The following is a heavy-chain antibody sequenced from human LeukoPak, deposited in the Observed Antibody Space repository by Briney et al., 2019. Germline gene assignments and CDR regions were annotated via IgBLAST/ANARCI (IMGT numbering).Heavy chain of an antibody. CDR2: ISSSGSTI. D-gene: IGHD5-18*01. V-gene: IGHV3-11*04. CDR3: ARDRIQLWLNYYYYYMDV. Sequence: GGSLRLSCAASGFTFSDYYMSWIRQAPGKGLEWVSYISSSGSTIYYADSVKGRFTISRDNAKNSLYLQMNSLRAEDTAVYYCARDRIQLWLNYYYYYMDVWGKGTTVTVSS. J-gene: IGHJ6*03. CDR1: GFTFSDYY.